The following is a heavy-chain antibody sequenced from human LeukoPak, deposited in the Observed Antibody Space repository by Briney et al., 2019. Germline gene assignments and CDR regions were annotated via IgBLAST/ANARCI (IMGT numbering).Heavy chain of an antibody. D-gene: IGHD6-13*01. CDR1: GFTVSSNY. V-gene: IGHV3-66*01. Sequence: PGGFLRLSCAASGFTVSSNYMSWVRQAPGKGLEWVSVIYSGGSTYYADSVKGRFTISRDNSKNTLYLQMNSLRAEDTAVYYCARDGIAAARAQYFQHWGQGTLVTVSS. CDR3: ARDGIAAARAQYFQH. CDR2: IYSGGST. J-gene: IGHJ1*01.